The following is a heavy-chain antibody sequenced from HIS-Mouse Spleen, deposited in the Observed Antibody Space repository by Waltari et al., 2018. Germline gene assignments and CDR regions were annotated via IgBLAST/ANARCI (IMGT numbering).Heavy chain of an antibody. CDR1: GGSTRSSSYY. J-gene: IGHJ4*02. CDR3: ARLAAAGTY. Sequence: QLQLQESGPGLVKPSETLSLTCTVPGGSTRSSSYYWGWIRQPPGKGLEWIGSIYYSGSTYYNPSLKSRVTISVDTSKNQFSLKLSSVTAADTAVYYCARLAAAGTYWGQGTLVTVSS. CDR2: IYYSGST. D-gene: IGHD6-13*01. V-gene: IGHV4-39*07.